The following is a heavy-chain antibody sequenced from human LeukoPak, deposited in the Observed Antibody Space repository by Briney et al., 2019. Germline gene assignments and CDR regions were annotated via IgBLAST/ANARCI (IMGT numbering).Heavy chain of an antibody. CDR1: GFPFSSYA. CDR3: AKDHWALGGSYYYDY. J-gene: IGHJ4*02. Sequence: GGSLSLSCAASGFPFSSYAMSWVRQAPGKGLEGVSAIIGSGGSTYYADSVKGRFTISRDNSKNTLYLQMNSLRAEDTAVYYCAKDHWALGGSYYYDYWGQGTLVTVSS. CDR2: IIGSGGST. D-gene: IGHD1-26*01. V-gene: IGHV3-23*01.